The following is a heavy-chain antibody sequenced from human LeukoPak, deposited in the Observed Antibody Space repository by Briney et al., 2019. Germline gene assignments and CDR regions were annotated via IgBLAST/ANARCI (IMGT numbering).Heavy chain of an antibody. D-gene: IGHD5-18*01. J-gene: IGHJ4*02. CDR2: FKSKTDGGTT. Sequence: GGSLRLSCAASGFTFVNAWMSWVRQAPGKGLEWVGHFKSKTDGGTTDYAAPVKGTFTISRDDSKNTPYLQMNSLKTEDTAVYYCTTGYNYLAYWGQGTLVTVSS. CDR3: TTGYNYLAY. V-gene: IGHV3-15*01. CDR1: GFTFVNAW.